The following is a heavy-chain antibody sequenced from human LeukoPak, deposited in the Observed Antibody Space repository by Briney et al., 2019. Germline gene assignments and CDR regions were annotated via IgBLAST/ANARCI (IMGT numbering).Heavy chain of an antibody. Sequence: PSETLSLTCTVSGGSISFFWSWFRRSPGKGLEWIGQIYQSGSTDYNPSLRSRVTISRDTSKNQFSLQLTSVTAADTAVYYCARHSDRWRYAMDVWGQGTTVTVSS. D-gene: IGHD1-26*01. CDR2: IYQSGST. CDR3: ARHSDRWRYAMDV. CDR1: GGSISFF. J-gene: IGHJ6*02. V-gene: IGHV4-59*08.